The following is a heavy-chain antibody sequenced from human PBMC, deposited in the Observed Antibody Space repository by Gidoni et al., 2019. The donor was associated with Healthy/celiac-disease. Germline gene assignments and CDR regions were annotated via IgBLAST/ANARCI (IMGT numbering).Heavy chain of an antibody. CDR3: ARDPGAAILDY. CDR2: IWYDGSNK. D-gene: IGHD2-2*02. V-gene: IGHV3-33*01. Sequence: QVQLVESGGGVVQPGRSLRLSCAASGFTFSSYGMHWVRQAPGKGLEWVAVIWYDGSNKYYADSVKGRFTISRDNSKNTLYLQMNSLRAEDTAVYYCARDPGAAILDYWGQGTLVTVSS. CDR1: GFTFSSYG. J-gene: IGHJ4*02.